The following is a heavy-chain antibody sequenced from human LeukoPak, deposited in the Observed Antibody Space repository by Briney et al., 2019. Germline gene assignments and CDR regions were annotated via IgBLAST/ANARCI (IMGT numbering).Heavy chain of an antibody. J-gene: IGHJ1*01. CDR3: VRSITMFQH. CDR1: GFTFSSYW. CDR2: ISRNGGSS. Sequence: GGSLRLSCAASGFTFSSYWMHWVRQAPGKGLEWVSGISRNGGSSGYADSVKGRFTISRDNVKNYLFLQMNSLRAEDTAFYYCVRSITMFQHWGQGTLVTVSS. D-gene: IGHD3-10*01. V-gene: IGHV3-20*04.